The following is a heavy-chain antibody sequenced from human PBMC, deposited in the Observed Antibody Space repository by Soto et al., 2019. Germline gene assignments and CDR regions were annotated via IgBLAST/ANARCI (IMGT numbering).Heavy chain of an antibody. Sequence: SETLSLTCTVSGGSISSYYWSWIRQPPGKGLEWIGYIYYSGSTNYNPSLKSRVTISVDTSKNQFSLKLSSVTAADTAVYYCASAYYDILTGYYKWAFDIWGQGTMVTVS. J-gene: IGHJ3*02. D-gene: IGHD3-9*01. V-gene: IGHV4-59*08. CDR3: ASAYYDILTGYYKWAFDI. CDR2: IYYSGST. CDR1: GGSISSYY.